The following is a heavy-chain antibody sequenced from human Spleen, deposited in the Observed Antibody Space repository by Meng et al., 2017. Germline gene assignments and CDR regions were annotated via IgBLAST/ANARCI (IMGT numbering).Heavy chain of an antibody. Sequence: EVQMVESGGGLVQPGGSLRLSCIASGFTISTYWLHWVRQAPGKGLVWVSRTSRDGSDTVYADSVKGRFTMSRDNAKNTLYLQMTSLRAEDTAVYYCSKDYTGSDDYWGQGTLVTVSS. V-gene: IGHV3-74*01. J-gene: IGHJ4*02. D-gene: IGHD5-12*01. CDR3: SKDYTGSDDY. CDR2: TSRDGSDT. CDR1: GFTISTYW.